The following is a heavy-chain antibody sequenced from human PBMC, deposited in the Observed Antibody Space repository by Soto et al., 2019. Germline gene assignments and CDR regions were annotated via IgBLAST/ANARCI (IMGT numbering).Heavy chain of an antibody. CDR1: GDSVSSYY. Sequence: QVQLQESGPGLVKPSETLSLTCSVSGDSVSSYYWSWIRQPPGKGLEWIGYVYYDGSTNYNPSLETRVTISIDTSKNQVSLKLNSVTAAYTSVYHRARGRRSPTVYYGLDVWGQGTTVAVSS. CDR2: VYYDGST. V-gene: IGHV4-59*02. CDR3: ARGRRSPTVYYGLDV. D-gene: IGHD1-26*01. J-gene: IGHJ6*02.